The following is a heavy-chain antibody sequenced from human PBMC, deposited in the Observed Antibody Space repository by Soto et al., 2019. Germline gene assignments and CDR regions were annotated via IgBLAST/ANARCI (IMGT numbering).Heavy chain of an antibody. CDR3: ARYCSGGSCYYSYYYGMDG. V-gene: IGHV3-48*03. CDR2: ISSSGSNK. Sequence: GGSLRLSCAASGFTFSSYEMNWVRQAPGKGLEWVSYISSSGSNKNYADSVKGRFTISRDNAKNSLYLQMNSLRAEDTAVYYCARYCSGGSCYYSYYYGMDGWGQGTTVTVSS. J-gene: IGHJ6*02. CDR1: GFTFSSYE. D-gene: IGHD2-15*01.